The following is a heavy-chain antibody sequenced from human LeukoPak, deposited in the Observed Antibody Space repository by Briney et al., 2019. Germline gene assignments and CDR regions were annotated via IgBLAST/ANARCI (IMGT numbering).Heavy chain of an antibody. V-gene: IGHV3-7*01. CDR3: ASADIAAWAFDI. J-gene: IGHJ3*02. CDR1: GFTSSSYW. Sequence: PGGSLRLSCAASGFTSSSYWMSWVRQAPGKGLEWVANIKQDGSEKYYVDSVKGRFTISRDNAKNSLYLQMNSLRAEDTAVYYCASADIAAWAFDIWGQGTMVTVSS. D-gene: IGHD6-13*01. CDR2: IKQDGSEK.